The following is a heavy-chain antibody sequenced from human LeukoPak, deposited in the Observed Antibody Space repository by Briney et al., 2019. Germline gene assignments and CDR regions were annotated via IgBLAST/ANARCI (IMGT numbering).Heavy chain of an antibody. CDR2: IHRDGTI. Sequence: GGSLRLSCAASGFTVSNNYIMWVRQAPGKGLEWVSLIHRDGTIYHTDSVKGRFTTSRDNSKNTVFFQMNSLRAEDTAVYYCARVDGGQSIWGQGTLVTVSS. CDR1: GFTVSNNY. V-gene: IGHV3-53*01. D-gene: IGHD6-6*01. J-gene: IGHJ4*02. CDR3: ARVDGGQSI.